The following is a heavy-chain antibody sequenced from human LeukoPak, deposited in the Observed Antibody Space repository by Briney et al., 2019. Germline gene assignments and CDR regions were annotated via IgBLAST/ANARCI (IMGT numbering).Heavy chain of an antibody. CDR1: GYTFTSNY. Sequence: GASVKVSCKAFGYTFTSNYMHWVRQAPGQGPEWMGVISPSGGSTTYAQKFQGRVTLTRDMSTSTDYLELSSLRSEDTAVYYCARDAAYYYGSGSYRNGNDYWGQGSLVTVSS. D-gene: IGHD3-10*01. CDR3: ARDAAYYYGSGSYRNGNDY. V-gene: IGHV1-46*01. J-gene: IGHJ4*02. CDR2: ISPSGGST.